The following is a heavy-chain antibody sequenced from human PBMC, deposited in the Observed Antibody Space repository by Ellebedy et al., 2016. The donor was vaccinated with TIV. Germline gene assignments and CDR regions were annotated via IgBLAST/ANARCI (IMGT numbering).Heavy chain of an antibody. D-gene: IGHD4-17*01. CDR3: ASGDYGDYYHYGMDV. Sequence: GGSLRLFXAASGFIFSSYGMHWVRQAPGKGLEWVAVISYDGSFKYYADSVKGRFTISRDNSKDTLYLQMNSLRPEDTAVYYCASGDYGDYYHYGMDVWGQGTTVTVSS. V-gene: IGHV3-30*03. CDR1: GFIFSSYG. CDR2: ISYDGSFK. J-gene: IGHJ6*02.